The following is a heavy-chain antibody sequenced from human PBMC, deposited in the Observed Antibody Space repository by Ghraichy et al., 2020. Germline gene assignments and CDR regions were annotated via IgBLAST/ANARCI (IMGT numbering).Heavy chain of an antibody. J-gene: IGHJ4*02. V-gene: IGHV3-7*05. CDR2: ISQDGSQK. CDR1: GFTFSHYW. CDR3: ASFYGGNDYGPNY. D-gene: IGHD5-12*01. Sequence: GGSLRLGGAASGFTFSHYWMSWVRQAPGRGLEWVAHISQDGSQKYYVDSVKGRFTISRDNADNSLYLQMNSLRAEDTALYYCASFYGGNDYGPNYWGQGTLITVSS.